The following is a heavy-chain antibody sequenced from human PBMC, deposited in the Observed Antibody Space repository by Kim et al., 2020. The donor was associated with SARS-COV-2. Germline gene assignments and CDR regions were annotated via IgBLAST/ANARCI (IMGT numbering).Heavy chain of an antibody. CDR1: GGSISSYY. CDR3: ARGVLCTNGVCYKGRWYFDL. V-gene: IGHV4-59*01. Sequence: SETLSLTCTVSGGSISSYYWSWIRQPPGKGLEWIGYIYYSGSTNYNPSLKSRVTISVDTSKNQFSLKLSSVTAADTAVYYCARGVLCTNGVCYKGRWYFDLWGRGTLVTVSS. D-gene: IGHD2-8*01. CDR2: IYYSGST. J-gene: IGHJ2*01.